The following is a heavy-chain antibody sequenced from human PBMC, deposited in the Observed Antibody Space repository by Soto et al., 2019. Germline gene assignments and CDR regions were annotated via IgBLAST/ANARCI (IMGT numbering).Heavy chain of an antibody. CDR1: GFTFSSYS. Sequence: PGGSLRLSCAASGFTFSSYSMNWVRQAPGKGLEWVSYISSSSSTIYYADSVKGRFTISRDNAKNSLYLQMNSLRAEDTAVYYCARDFYCSSTSCYLSDAFDIWGQGTMVTVSS. J-gene: IGHJ3*02. V-gene: IGHV3-48*01. D-gene: IGHD2-2*01. CDR3: ARDFYCSSTSCYLSDAFDI. CDR2: ISSSSSTI.